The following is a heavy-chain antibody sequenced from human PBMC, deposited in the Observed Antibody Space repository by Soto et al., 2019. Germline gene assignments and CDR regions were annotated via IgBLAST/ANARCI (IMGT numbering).Heavy chain of an antibody. CDR2: IYYSGST. J-gene: IGHJ4*02. V-gene: IGHV4-31*03. D-gene: IGHD6-19*01. CDR1: GGSISSGGYY. Sequence: QVQLQESGPGLVKPSQTLSLTCTVSGGSISSGGYYWSWIRQHPGKGLEWIGYIYYSGSTYYNPSLKSGVTIQVDTSKNQFSLKLSSVPAADTGVYYCARDGDSSGWSNGSCDYWGQGTLVTVSS. CDR3: ARDGDSSGWSNGSCDY.